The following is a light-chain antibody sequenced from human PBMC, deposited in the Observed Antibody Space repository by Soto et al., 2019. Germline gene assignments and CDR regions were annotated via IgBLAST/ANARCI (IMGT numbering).Light chain of an antibody. V-gene: IGKV3-15*01. J-gene: IGKJ5*01. CDR2: GAS. Sequence: EIVMTQSPATLSVSQGERATLSCRASQSVSSNVAWYQHKPGQAPRLLIYGASTRATGISARFSGSGSGTEFTLTISSLQSEDFAVYYCQQYEKWPPSITFGQGTRLEIK. CDR3: QQYEKWPPSIT. CDR1: QSVSSN.